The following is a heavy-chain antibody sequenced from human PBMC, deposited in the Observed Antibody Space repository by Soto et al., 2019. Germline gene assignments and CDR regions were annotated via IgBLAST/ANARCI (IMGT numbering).Heavy chain of an antibody. V-gene: IGHV1-18*01. CDR3: AREPSTYYDLWRGYPQPRYFDN. Sequence: ASVKVSCKASGYTFTSYGISWVRQAPGQGLEWMGWISAYNGNTNYAQKLQGRVTMTTDTSTSTAYMELRSLRSDDTAVYYCAREPSTYYDLWRGYPQPRYFDNWGQGTLVTVSS. CDR2: ISAYNGNT. J-gene: IGHJ4*02. D-gene: IGHD3-3*01. CDR1: GYTFTSYG.